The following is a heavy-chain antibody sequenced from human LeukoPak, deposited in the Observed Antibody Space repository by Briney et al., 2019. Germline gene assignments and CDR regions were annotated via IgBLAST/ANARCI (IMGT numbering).Heavy chain of an antibody. D-gene: IGHD3-22*01. CDR3: ARMPYDSSGYYKH. J-gene: IGHJ1*01. Sequence: VASVKVSCKASGYTFTSYGIRWVRQAPRQGLEWMGWISPYNGDTNYAQKLQGRVTLTTDTSTSTAYMELRSLTSDDTAVYYCARMPYDSSGYYKHWGQGTLVTVSS. CDR2: ISPYNGDT. CDR1: GYTFTSYG. V-gene: IGHV1-18*01.